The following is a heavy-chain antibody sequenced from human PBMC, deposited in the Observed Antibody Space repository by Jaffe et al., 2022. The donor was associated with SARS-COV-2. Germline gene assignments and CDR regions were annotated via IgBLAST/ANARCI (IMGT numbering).Heavy chain of an antibody. V-gene: IGHV1-3*01. D-gene: IGHD2-15*01. CDR1: GYTFTSYA. CDR2: INAGNGNT. Sequence: QVQLVQSGAEVKKPGASVKVSCKASGYTFTSYAMHWVRQAPGQRLEWMGWINAGNGNTKYSQKFQGRVTITRDTSASTAYMELSSLRSEDTAVYYCARERTLGYCSGGSCYPWFDPWGQGTLVTVSS. CDR3: ARERTLGYCSGGSCYPWFDP. J-gene: IGHJ5*02.